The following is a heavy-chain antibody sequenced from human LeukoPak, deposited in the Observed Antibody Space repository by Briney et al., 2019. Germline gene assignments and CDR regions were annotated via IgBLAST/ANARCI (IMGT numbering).Heavy chain of an antibody. CDR2: IWYDGSNK. V-gene: IGHV3-33*01. D-gene: IGHD3-16*02. CDR3: ARDFELSH. Sequence: GGSLRLSCAASGFTFSSYGMHWVRQAPGKGLEWVALIWYDGSNKHYADSVRGRFTISRDNSKNTLYLQMNSLRAEDTAVYYCARDFELSHWGQGTLVTVSS. J-gene: IGHJ4*02. CDR1: GFTFSSYG.